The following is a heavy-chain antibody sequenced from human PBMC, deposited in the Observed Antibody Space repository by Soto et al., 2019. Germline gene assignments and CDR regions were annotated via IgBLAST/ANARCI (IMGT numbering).Heavy chain of an antibody. V-gene: IGHV3-33*01. Sequence: GGSLRLSCAASGFTLSSNGMHWVRQAPGKGLEWVAFIWYDGSDKYYADSVKGRFTISRDNSKNTLYLQMNSLRAEDTAVYYCASDRFRGTYYLRGVTYFFEEWGQGAPVTVSS. J-gene: IGHJ4*02. D-gene: IGHD1-26*01. CDR1: GFTLSSNG. CDR2: IWYDGSDK. CDR3: ASDRFRGTYYLRGVTYFFEE.